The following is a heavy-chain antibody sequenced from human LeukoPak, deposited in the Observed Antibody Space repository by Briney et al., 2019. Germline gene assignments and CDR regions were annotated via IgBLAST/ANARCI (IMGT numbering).Heavy chain of an antibody. Sequence: GESLKISCKGSGYSFTSYWIGWVRQMPGKSLEWMGIIYPGDSDTRYSPSFQGQVTTSADKSISTAYLQWSSLKASDTAMYYCARTVPDIVVVPAATYGFLYNWFDPWGQGTLVTVSS. V-gene: IGHV5-51*01. D-gene: IGHD2-2*01. CDR1: GYSFTSYW. CDR3: ARTVPDIVVVPAATYGFLYNWFDP. J-gene: IGHJ5*02. CDR2: IYPGDSDT.